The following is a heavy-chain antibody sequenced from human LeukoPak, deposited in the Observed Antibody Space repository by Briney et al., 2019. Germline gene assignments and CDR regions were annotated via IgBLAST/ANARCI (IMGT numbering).Heavy chain of an antibody. J-gene: IGHJ6*02. CDR1: GGTFSSYT. V-gene: IGHV1-69*04. D-gene: IGHD2-2*01. Sequence: SVKVSCKASGGTFSSYTISWVRQAPGQGLEWMGRIIPIPGIANYAQKFQGRVTITADKSTSTAYMELSSLRSEDTAVYYCAREDGYCSSTSCEYYYGMDVWGQGTTVTVSS. CDR2: IIPIPGIA. CDR3: AREDGYCSSTSCEYYYGMDV.